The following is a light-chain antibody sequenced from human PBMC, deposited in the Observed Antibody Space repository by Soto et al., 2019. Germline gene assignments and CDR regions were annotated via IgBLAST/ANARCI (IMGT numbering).Light chain of an antibody. CDR1: TSNVANNF. V-gene: IGLV1-51*01. CDR3: GSWDSSLTAKV. J-gene: IGLJ1*01. Sequence: QSVLTQPPSVSVAPGQKVTISCSGTTSNVANNFVSWYQQFPGKAPKLLIYDDIRRPSGIPDRFSASKSGTSATLGITGLQTGDEADYYCGSWDSSLTAKVFGTGTKVAVL. CDR2: DDI.